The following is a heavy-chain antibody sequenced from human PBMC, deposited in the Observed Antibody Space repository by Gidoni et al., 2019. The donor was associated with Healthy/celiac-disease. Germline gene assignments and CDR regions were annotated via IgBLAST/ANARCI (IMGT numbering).Heavy chain of an antibody. Sequence: EVQLVESGGGLVKPGGSLRLSCAASGFTFSNAWMSWVRQAPGKGLEWVGRIKSKTDGGTTDYAAPVKGRFTISRDDSKNTLYLQMNSLKTEDTAVYYCTTDPYRGWELPFDYWGQGTLVTVSS. CDR1: GFTFSNAW. CDR3: TTDPYRGWELPFDY. J-gene: IGHJ4*02. CDR2: IKSKTDGGTT. V-gene: IGHV3-15*01. D-gene: IGHD1-26*01.